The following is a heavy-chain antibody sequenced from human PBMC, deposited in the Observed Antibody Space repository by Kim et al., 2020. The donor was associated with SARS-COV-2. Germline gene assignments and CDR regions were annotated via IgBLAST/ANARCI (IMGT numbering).Heavy chain of an antibody. V-gene: IGHV1-69*13. CDR3: AREGRFGELLSYYYYGMDV. CDR1: GGTFSSYA. D-gene: IGHD3-10*01. CDR2: IIPIFGTA. Sequence: SVKVSCKASGGTFSSYAISWVRQAPGQGLEWMGGIIPIFGTANYAQKFQGRVTITADESTSTAYMELSSLRSEDTAVYYCAREGRFGELLSYYYYGMDVWGQGTTVTVSS. J-gene: IGHJ6*02.